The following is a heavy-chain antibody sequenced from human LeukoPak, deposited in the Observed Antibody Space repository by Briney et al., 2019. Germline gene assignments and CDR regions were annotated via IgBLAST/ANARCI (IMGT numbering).Heavy chain of an antibody. V-gene: IGHV3-23*01. J-gene: IGHJ4*02. CDR3: ARGYPTSGIVTIFDY. D-gene: IGHD1-1*01. CDR1: GFTVSSNY. Sequence: QPGGSLRLSCAASGFTVSSNYMSWVRQAPGKGLEWVSSITASGGSTYCADSVKGRFTISRDNSKNTLYLQMSSLRAEDTAVYYCARGYPTSGIVTIFDYWGQGTLVTVSS. CDR2: ITASGGST.